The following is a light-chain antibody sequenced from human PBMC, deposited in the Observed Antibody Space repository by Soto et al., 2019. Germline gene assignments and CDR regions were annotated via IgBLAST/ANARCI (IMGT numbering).Light chain of an antibody. V-gene: IGKV3-15*01. CDR2: GAS. CDR1: ESVSTN. Sequence: EIEMTQSPATLSLSPGERVTLSCRASESVSTNLAWYQQKPGQAPRLLISGASTRATGIPARFSGSGSGTELTLTISSLQSEDFAVYYCQQYSIWRTFGQGTKVDI. J-gene: IGKJ1*01. CDR3: QQYSIWRT.